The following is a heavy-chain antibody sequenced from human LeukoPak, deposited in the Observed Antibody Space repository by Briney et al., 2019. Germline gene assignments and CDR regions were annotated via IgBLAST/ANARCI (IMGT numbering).Heavy chain of an antibody. Sequence: GGSLRLSCAASGFTFSSYWMSWVRQAPGKGLEWVANIKQDGSEKYYVDSVKGRFTISRDNAKNSLYLQMNSLRAEDTAVYYCASLQLLPYSSSSRYYYYYYYMDVWGKGTTVTVSS. CDR3: ASLQLLPYSSSSRYYYYYYYMDV. CDR2: IKQDGSEK. J-gene: IGHJ6*03. D-gene: IGHD6-6*01. CDR1: GFTFSSYW. V-gene: IGHV3-7*01.